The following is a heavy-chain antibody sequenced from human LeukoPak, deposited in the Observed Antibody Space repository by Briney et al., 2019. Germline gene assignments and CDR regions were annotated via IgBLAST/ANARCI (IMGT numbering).Heavy chain of an antibody. V-gene: IGHV4-39*02. D-gene: IGHD5-18*01. CDR1: GGSISSSSCY. CDR3: AREGIQLWSSFYWYFDL. J-gene: IGHJ2*01. Sequence: SETLSLTCTVSGGSISSSSCYWGWIRQPPGKGLEWIGSIYYSGSTYYNPSLKSRVTISVDTSKNQFSLKLSSVTAADTAVYYCAREGIQLWSSFYWYFDLWGRGTLVTVSS. CDR2: IYYSGST.